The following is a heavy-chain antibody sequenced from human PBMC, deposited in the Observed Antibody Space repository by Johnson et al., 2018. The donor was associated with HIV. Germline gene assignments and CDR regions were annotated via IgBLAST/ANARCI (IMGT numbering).Heavy chain of an antibody. D-gene: IGHD3-10*02. Sequence: VQLVESGGGVVQPGGSLRLSCAASGFTFSSYGMHWVRQAPGKGLEWVAFIRYDGSNKYYADSVKGRFTISRDNSKNTLYLQMNSLRADDTAVYYCARDNMLWELHGFDIWGQGTMVTVSS. CDR3: ARDNMLWELHGFDI. CDR2: IRYDGSNK. CDR1: GFTFSSYG. V-gene: IGHV3-30*02. J-gene: IGHJ3*02.